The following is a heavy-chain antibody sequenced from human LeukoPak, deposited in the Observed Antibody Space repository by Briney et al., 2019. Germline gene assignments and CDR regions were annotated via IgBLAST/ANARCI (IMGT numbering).Heavy chain of an antibody. CDR1: GGSISSGDYH. V-gene: IGHV4-39*07. J-gene: IGHJ6*03. CDR3: ARGRGITMVRGVIGPGYYYMDV. CDR2: INHSGST. Sequence: SETLSLTCTVSGGSISSGDYHWSCIRQPPGKGLEWIGEINHSGSTNYNPSLKSRVTISVDTSKNQFSLKLSSVTAADTAVYYCARGRGITMVRGVIGPGYYYMDVWGKGTTVTVSS. D-gene: IGHD3-10*01.